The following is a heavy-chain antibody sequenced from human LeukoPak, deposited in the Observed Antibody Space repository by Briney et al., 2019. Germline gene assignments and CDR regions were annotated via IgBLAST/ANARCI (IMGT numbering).Heavy chain of an antibody. CDR2: INPNSGVT. V-gene: IGHV1-2*02. CDR3: AKVVPLKFGENLSPLLDS. CDR1: GYTFIDYY. D-gene: IGHD3-10*01. J-gene: IGHJ4*02. Sequence: ASVKVSCKASGYTFIDYYIHWLRQAPGQGLEWMGWINPNSGVTNYAQKFQGRVAMTRDTSISTAYMELSWLRSDDTAVYYCAKVVPLKFGENLSPLLDSWGQGTLVTVSS.